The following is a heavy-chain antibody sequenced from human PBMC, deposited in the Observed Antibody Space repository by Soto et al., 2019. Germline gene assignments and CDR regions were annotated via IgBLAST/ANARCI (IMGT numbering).Heavy chain of an antibody. CDR3: ARERLIAVPGHLHY. Sequence: QVQRVQSGAEVKKPGASVKVSCKTSGYPFTSYGINWVRQAPGQGPEWMGWISAYNGKTSYTQKFQGRVTMTTDTSTSTAYTALGSLRSDDAAVYYCARERLIAVPGHLHYWGQGTVVTVPS. J-gene: IGHJ4*02. D-gene: IGHD6-19*01. CDR1: GYPFTSYG. V-gene: IGHV1-18*01. CDR2: ISAYNGKT.